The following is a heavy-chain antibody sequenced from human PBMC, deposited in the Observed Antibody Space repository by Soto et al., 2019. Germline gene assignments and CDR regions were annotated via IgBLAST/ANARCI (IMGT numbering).Heavy chain of an antibody. J-gene: IGHJ6*03. V-gene: IGHV4-59*01. CDR3: ARKGAAASYAHYYMDV. D-gene: IGHD6-13*01. Sequence: QVQLQESGPGLVKPSETLSPTCTVSGGSISPYYWSWIRQPPGKGLEWIGYVYYSGNTNYNPSLKSRVTISVDTSRNRFALNLTSATAADTAVYYCARKGAAASYAHYYMDVWGRGTAVTVSS. CDR2: VYYSGNT. CDR1: GGSISPYY.